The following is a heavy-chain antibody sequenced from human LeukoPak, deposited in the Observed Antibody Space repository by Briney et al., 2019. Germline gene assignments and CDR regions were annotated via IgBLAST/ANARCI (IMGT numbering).Heavy chain of an antibody. CDR2: ISSNGGST. V-gene: IGHV3-64*04. Sequence: PGGSLRLSCAASGFTFSSYAMHWVRQAPGKGLEYVSAISSNGGSTYYADSVKGRFTISRDNSKNTLYLQMNSLRAEDTAVYYCAKVRPYCSSTSCQPYYFDYWGQGTLVTVSS. CDR3: AKVRPYCSSTSCQPYYFDY. D-gene: IGHD2-2*01. J-gene: IGHJ4*02. CDR1: GFTFSSYA.